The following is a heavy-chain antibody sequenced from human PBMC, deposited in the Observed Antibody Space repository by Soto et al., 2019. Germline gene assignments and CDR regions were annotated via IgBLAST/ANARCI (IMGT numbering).Heavy chain of an antibody. J-gene: IGHJ6*02. CDR3: ARAIRPYYDFWSGPLDYYYGMDV. Sequence: SVKVFCKASGGTFSSYAISWVRQAPGQGLEWMGGIIPIFGTANYAQKFQGRVTITADESTSTAYMELSSLRSEDTAVYYCARAIRPYYDFWSGPLDYYYGMDVWGQGTTVTVS. D-gene: IGHD3-3*01. CDR2: IIPIFGTA. CDR1: GGTFSSYA. V-gene: IGHV1-69*13.